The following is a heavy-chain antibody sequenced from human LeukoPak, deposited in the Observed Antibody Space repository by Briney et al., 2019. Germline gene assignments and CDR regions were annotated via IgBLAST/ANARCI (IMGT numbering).Heavy chain of an antibody. Sequence: GGSLRLSCAASGFTFSSYWMHWVRQAPGKGLVWVSRINSDGSSTSYADSVKGRFTISRDNAKNSLFLQMNSLRVDDTAVYYCAKTISDGYFGWGQGTLVTVSS. CDR2: INSDGSST. V-gene: IGHV3-74*01. CDR1: GFTFSSYW. CDR3: AKTISDGYFG. D-gene: IGHD2-21*01. J-gene: IGHJ4*02.